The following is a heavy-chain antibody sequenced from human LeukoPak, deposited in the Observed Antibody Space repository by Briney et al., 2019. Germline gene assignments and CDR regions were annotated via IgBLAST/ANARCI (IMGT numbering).Heavy chain of an antibody. D-gene: IGHD2-2*01. V-gene: IGHV1-46*01. J-gene: IGHJ4*02. CDR3: AREGCSSTSSYPDY. CDR1: GYTFARYY. CDR2: INPSGGGT. Sequence: GASVKVSCKASGYTFARYYMHWVRQAPGQGLEWMGIINPSGGGTSNAQKFQGRVTMTRDTSTSTDYMELSSLRSEDTAVYYCAREGCSSTSSYPDYWGQGTLVTVSS.